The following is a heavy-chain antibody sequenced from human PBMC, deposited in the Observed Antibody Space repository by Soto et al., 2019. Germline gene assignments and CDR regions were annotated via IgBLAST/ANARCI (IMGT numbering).Heavy chain of an antibody. Sequence: QVQLVESGGGVVQPGRSLRLSCAASGFTFSSYAMHWVRQAPGKGLEWVAVISYDGSNKYYADSVKGRFTISRDNSKNTLYLQMNSLRAEDTAVYYCATPTGRRGGYWGQGTLVTVSS. V-gene: IGHV3-30-3*01. CDR3: ATPTGRRGGY. J-gene: IGHJ4*02. CDR2: ISYDGSNK. D-gene: IGHD2-15*01. CDR1: GFTFSSYA.